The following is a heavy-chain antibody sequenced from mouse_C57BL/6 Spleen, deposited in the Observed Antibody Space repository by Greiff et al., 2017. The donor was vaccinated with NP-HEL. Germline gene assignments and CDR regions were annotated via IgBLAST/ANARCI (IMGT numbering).Heavy chain of an antibody. Sequence: VQLQQPGAELVKPGASVKLSCKASGYTFTSYWMQWVKQRPGQGLEWIGEIDPSDSYTNYNQKFKGKATLTVDTSSSTAYMQLSSLTSEDSAVYYCARKEIITTVVGGYFDVWGTGTTVTVSS. J-gene: IGHJ1*03. CDR3: ARKEIITTVVGGYFDV. CDR1: GYTFTSYW. D-gene: IGHD1-1*01. V-gene: IGHV1-50*01. CDR2: IDPSDSYT.